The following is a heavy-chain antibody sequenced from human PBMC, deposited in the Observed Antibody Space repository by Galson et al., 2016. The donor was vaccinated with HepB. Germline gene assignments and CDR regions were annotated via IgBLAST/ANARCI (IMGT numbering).Heavy chain of an antibody. CDR2: IYPGDSET. CDR3: ARTHGSSWFDY. J-gene: IGHJ5*01. V-gene: IGHV5-51*01. CDR1: GYRFSSYW. D-gene: IGHD6-13*01. Sequence: QSGAEVKKPGESLKISCKGSGYRFSSYWIGWVRQMPGKGLEWLGIIYPGDSETRYSPSFQGHVTMSVDKSINTAYLQWDSLKASDTAMYFCARTHGSSWFDYWGPGTLVTVSS.